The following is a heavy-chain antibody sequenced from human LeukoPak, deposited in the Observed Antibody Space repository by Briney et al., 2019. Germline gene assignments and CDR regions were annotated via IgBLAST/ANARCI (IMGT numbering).Heavy chain of an antibody. D-gene: IGHD2-2*01. V-gene: IGHV4-34*01. CDR2: INHSGST. CDR1: GGSFSGYY. J-gene: IGHJ4*02. Sequence: SETLSLTCAVYGGSFSGYYWSWIRQPPGKGLGWIGEINHSGSTNYNPSLKSRVTISVDTSKNQFSLKLSSVTAADTAVYYCARGRLSSRYCSSTSCYRESYWGQGTLVTVSS. CDR3: ARGRLSSRYCSSTSCYRESY.